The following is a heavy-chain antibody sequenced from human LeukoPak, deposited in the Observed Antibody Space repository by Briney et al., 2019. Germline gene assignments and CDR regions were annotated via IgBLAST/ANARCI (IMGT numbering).Heavy chain of an antibody. CDR2: IYYSGST. Sequence: PSETLSLTCTVSGGSISRSRDYWGWIRQPPGKGLEWIGSIYYSGSTYYNPSLKSRVTISVDTSKNQFSLRLSSVTAADTAVYYCARGGVLKSVDYWGQGTLVAVSS. CDR1: GGSISRSRDY. V-gene: IGHV4-39*07. CDR3: ARGGVLKSVDY. J-gene: IGHJ4*02.